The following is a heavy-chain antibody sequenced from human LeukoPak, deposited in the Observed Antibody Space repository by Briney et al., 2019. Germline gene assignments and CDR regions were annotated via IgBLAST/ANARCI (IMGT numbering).Heavy chain of an antibody. CDR3: AKDVDYGEYKGLDY. V-gene: IGHV3-30*18. CDR2: ISYDGSNK. D-gene: IGHD4-17*01. Sequence: QPGRSLRLSCAASGFTFSSYGMHWVRQAPGKGLEWVAVISYDGSNKYYADSVKGRFTISRDNSKNPLYLQMNSLRAEDTAVYYCAKDVDYGEYKGLDYWGQGTLVTVSS. CDR1: GFTFSSYG. J-gene: IGHJ4*02.